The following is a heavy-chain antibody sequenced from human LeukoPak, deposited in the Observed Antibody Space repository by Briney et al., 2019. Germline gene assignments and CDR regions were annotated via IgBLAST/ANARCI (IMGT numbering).Heavy chain of an antibody. CDR3: ARNSSDWYGYMDV. J-gene: IGHJ6*04. V-gene: IGHV1-18*01. CDR1: GYTFNSYG. Sequence: GASVKVSCKASGYTFNSYGISWVRQAPGRGLEWMGWISTYNGYANYAQRLQGRVTMTTETSTSTAYMELRSLRSDDTAVYYCARNSSDWYGYMDVWGKGTTVTVSS. D-gene: IGHD6-19*01. CDR2: ISTYNGYA.